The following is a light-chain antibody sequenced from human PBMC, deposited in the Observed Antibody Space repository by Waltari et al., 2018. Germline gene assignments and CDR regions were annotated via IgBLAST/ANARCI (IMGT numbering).Light chain of an antibody. CDR1: QSIGDS. CDR3: QQYGSRWT. J-gene: IGKJ1*01. V-gene: IGKV1-5*03. CDR2: KAS. Sequence: DIQMTQSPSTLSASLGDSVTITCRASQSIGDSLAWYPQKPGKAPKLLVFKASTLERGVPSRFGGSGSGTEFTLTITSLQPDDVATYYCQQYGSRWTFGQGTKVEVK.